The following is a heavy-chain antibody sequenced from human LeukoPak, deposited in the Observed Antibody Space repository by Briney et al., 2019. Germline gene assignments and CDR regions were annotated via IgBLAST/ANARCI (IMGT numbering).Heavy chain of an antibody. J-gene: IGHJ4*02. V-gene: IGHV1-46*01. Sequence: ASVKVSCTASGYSFTNYYIHWVRQAPGQGPEWMGIINPTNGGTTYAPKFQGRVTMTKDTSTSTVYMVLSRLGSADTALYYCARETDIAVAANYFDYWGQGTLVTVSS. CDR3: ARETDIAVAANYFDY. CDR1: GYSFTNYY. D-gene: IGHD6-19*01. CDR2: INPTNGGT.